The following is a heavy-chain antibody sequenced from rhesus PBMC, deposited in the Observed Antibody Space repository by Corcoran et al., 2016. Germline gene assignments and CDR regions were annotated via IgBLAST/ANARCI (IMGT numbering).Heavy chain of an antibody. CDR2: IYWDDDK. CDR1: GFSLTTSGMG. CDR3: ARYYCTSSGCSTSGLDS. D-gene: IGHD2-21*01. J-gene: IGHJ6*01. Sequence: QVTLKESGPALVKPTQTLTLTCTFSGFSLTTSGMGVGWIRQPPGKALEWLALIYWDDDKRYSKSLKSRLTISKDTSKKQVVLTMTNRDPVDTATYYCARYYCTSSGCSTSGLDSWGQGVVVTVSS. V-gene: IGHV2-174*01.